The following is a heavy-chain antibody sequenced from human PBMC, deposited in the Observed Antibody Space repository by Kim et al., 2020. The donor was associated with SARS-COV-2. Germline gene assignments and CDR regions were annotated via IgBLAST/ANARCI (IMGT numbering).Heavy chain of an antibody. J-gene: IGHJ4*02. CDR3: AKDPYYDFWSGYYFDY. Sequence: SGKGRSTISRDNTKNTLYLQMNSLRAEDTAVYYCAKDPYYDFWSGYYFDYWGQGTLVTVSS. D-gene: IGHD3-3*01. V-gene: IGHV3-23*01.